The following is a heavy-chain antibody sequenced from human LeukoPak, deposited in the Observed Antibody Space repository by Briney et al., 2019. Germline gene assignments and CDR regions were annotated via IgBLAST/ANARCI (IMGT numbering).Heavy chain of an antibody. Sequence: SETLSLTCTVSGYSISSGYYWGWIRQPPGKGLEWIGSISHSGSTYNNPSLKSRVTISVDMSKNQFSLKLSSVTAADTAVYYCARNIGLVSPIFWGQGTLVTVSS. V-gene: IGHV4-38-2*02. CDR1: GYSISSGYY. J-gene: IGHJ4*02. CDR2: ISHSGST. D-gene: IGHD3/OR15-3a*01. CDR3: ARNIGLVSPIF.